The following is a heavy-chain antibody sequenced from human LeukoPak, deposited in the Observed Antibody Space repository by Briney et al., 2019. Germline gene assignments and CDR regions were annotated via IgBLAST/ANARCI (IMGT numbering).Heavy chain of an antibody. CDR3: ARHVGYGNNWFDP. V-gene: IGHV4-59*08. D-gene: IGHD5-18*01. Sequence: SETLSLTCTVSGGSISSYYWSWIRRPPGKGLEWIGYIYYSGSTNCNPSLKSRVTISVDTSKNQFSLKLRSLTAADTAVYYCARHVGYGNNWFDPWGQGTLVTVSS. J-gene: IGHJ5*02. CDR2: IYYSGST. CDR1: GGSISSYY.